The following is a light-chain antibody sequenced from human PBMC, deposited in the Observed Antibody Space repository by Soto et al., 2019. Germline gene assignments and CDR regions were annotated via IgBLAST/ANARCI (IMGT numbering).Light chain of an antibody. CDR1: SSDVGGYNY. CDR3: SSYTSSSTLG. CDR2: EVS. Sequence: QSALTQPASVSGSPGQSITISCTGTSSDVGGYNYVSWYQQHPGKAPKLMIYEVSNRPSGLSNRFSGSKSGNTASLTISGLQAEDEADYYCSSYTSSSTLGFGTGTKLTVL. V-gene: IGLV2-14*01. J-gene: IGLJ1*01.